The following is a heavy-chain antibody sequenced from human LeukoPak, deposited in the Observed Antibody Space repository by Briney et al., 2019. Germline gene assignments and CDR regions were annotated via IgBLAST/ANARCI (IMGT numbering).Heavy chain of an antibody. D-gene: IGHD4-17*01. CDR3: ASTQMRTVTTLFPSSGAPIDS. Sequence: PSETLSLTCAVYGGSFTGYCWTWIRQPPGRGLEWIGEIIHSGSTLYNPSLKNRVTMSVDTSKNQFSLKLTSVTAADTAIYCCASTQMRTVTTLFPSSGAPIDSWGQGSLVTVSS. CDR2: IIHSGST. V-gene: IGHV4-34*12. J-gene: IGHJ5*01. CDR1: GGSFTGYC.